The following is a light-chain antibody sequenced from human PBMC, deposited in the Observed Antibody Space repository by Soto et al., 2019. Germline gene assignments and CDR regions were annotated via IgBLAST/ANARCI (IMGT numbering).Light chain of an antibody. V-gene: IGKV1-33*01. Sequence: DIQMTQSPSSLSASVGDRVTITCQASQNINSYLNWYQQKPGRAPKLLIYDASNLEAGVPSRFRGSGSGTDFTFTSSRLQPEDIATYYCQQYENLPTFGQGTRLEIK. CDR2: DAS. J-gene: IGKJ5*01. CDR3: QQYENLPT. CDR1: QNINSY.